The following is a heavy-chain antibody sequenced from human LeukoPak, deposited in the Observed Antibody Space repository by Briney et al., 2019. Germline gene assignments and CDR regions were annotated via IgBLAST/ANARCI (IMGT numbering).Heavy chain of an antibody. CDR2: IYSGGAT. CDR1: GVTVSSHY. D-gene: IGHD3-22*01. CDR3: ARNYYYESSGPQY. Sequence: GGSLRLSCAGSGVTVSSHYMSWVRQAPGKRLEWVSVIYSGGATYYTDSVKGRFTISRDNSKNTLYLQMNSLRAEDTAVYYCARNYYYESSGPQYWGQGTLVTVSS. J-gene: IGHJ4*02. V-gene: IGHV3-53*01.